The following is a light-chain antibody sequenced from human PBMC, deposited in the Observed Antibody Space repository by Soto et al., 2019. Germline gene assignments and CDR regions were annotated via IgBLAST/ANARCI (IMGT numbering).Light chain of an antibody. Sequence: EIVLTQSPGTLSLSPGERATLSCRASQSVSSSYLAWYQQKPGQAPRLLIYGASSRATGIPDRCSGSGSGTDFTITISSLEPDDFAVYYCQPYGSSPFTFGPGTKVDIQ. CDR1: QSVSSSY. CDR3: QPYGSSPFT. V-gene: IGKV3-20*01. J-gene: IGKJ3*01. CDR2: GAS.